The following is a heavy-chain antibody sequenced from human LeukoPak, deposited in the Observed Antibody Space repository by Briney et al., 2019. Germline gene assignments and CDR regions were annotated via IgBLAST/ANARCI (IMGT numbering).Heavy chain of an antibody. CDR3: VREWDSGTYYWSFFDD. V-gene: IGHV6-1*01. CDR2: IYYRSKWNS. J-gene: IGHJ4*02. Sequence: SQTLSLTSALSGDSLSTNSATWNWLRQSPSRGLEWLGRIYYRSKWNSDYAVSVKSRITINPDTSKNQFSLQLNSVTPEDTAVYYCVREWDSGTYYWSFFDDWGQGTLVTISS. CDR1: GDSLSTNSAT. D-gene: IGHD1-26*01.